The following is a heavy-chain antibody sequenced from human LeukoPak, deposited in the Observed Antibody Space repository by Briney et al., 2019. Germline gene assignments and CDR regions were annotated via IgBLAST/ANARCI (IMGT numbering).Heavy chain of an antibody. CDR3: ARLYSSSSGLGY. D-gene: IGHD6-13*01. V-gene: IGHV4-59*08. Sequence: NPSETLSLTCTVSGGSISSYYWSWIRQPPGKGLEWIGYIYYSGSTNYNPSLKSRVTISVGTSKNQFSLKLSSVTAADTAVYYCARLYSSSSGLGYWGQGTLVTVSS. CDR2: IYYSGST. CDR1: GGSISSYY. J-gene: IGHJ4*02.